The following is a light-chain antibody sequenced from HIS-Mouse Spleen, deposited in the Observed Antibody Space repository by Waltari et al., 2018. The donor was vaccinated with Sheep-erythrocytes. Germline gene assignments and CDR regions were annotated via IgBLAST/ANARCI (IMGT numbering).Light chain of an antibody. V-gene: IGLV3-21*02. CDR3: QVWDSSSDHPYV. J-gene: IGLJ1*01. Sequence: SYVLTQPPSVSVAPGQTARITCGGNNIGSKSVHWYQQKPGQAPVLVVYDARDRPSGVPERYSGSNSGNTATLTISRVEAGDEADYYCQVWDSSSDHPYVFGTGTKVTVL. CDR2: DAR. CDR1: NIGSKS.